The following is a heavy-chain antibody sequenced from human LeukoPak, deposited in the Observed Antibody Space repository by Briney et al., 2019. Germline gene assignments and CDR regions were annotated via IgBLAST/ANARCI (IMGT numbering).Heavy chain of an antibody. CDR2: ISSSGSGGNT. Sequence: GGSLRLSCAASGVTLSSYAMSWARQAPGKGLEWVSGISSSGSGGNTYYADSVKGRFTISRDNAKNSLYLQMNSLRDEDTAVYYCARDRDSSVDYWGQGTLVTVSS. CDR1: GVTLSSYA. J-gene: IGHJ4*02. CDR3: ARDRDSSVDY. D-gene: IGHD6-19*01. V-gene: IGHV3-23*01.